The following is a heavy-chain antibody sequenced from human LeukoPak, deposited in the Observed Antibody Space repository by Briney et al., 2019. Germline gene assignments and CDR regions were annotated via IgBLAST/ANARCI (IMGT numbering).Heavy chain of an antibody. CDR1: GESCSGYY. Sequence: SETLSLTCAVYGESCSGYYWSWIRQPPGKGLEWIGEINHSGSTNYNPSLKSRVTISVDTSKNQFSLKLSSVTAADTAVYYCARGKVRGVTKYWGQGTLVTVSS. CDR3: ARGKVRGVTKY. D-gene: IGHD3-10*01. CDR2: INHSGST. J-gene: IGHJ4*02. V-gene: IGHV4-34*01.